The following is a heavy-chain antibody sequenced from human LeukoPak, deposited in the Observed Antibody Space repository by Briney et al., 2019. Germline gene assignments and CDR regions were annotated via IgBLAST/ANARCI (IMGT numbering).Heavy chain of an antibody. CDR3: ARTPHYCSGGSCYFDVFDI. J-gene: IGHJ3*02. D-gene: IGHD2-15*01. CDR2: IISYSDNP. CDR1: GYTFTSYY. V-gene: IGHV1-18*01. Sequence: ASVKVSCKASGYTFTSYYITSVRQAPGQGLEWMGWIISYSDNPTYARNLQGRVTMTTDTSTSTAYMELRSLRSDDTAVYYCARTPHYCSGGSCYFDVFDIGGRGTMVTVSS.